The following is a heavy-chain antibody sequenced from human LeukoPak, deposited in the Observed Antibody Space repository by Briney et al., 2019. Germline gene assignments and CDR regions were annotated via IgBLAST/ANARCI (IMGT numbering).Heavy chain of an antibody. CDR1: GFTFSSYA. CDR2: ISGSGGST. J-gene: IGHJ4*02. V-gene: IGHV3-23*01. Sequence: GGSLRLSCAASGFTFSSYAMSWVPQAPGKGLEGVSAISGSGGSTYYADSVKGRFTISRDNSKNTLYLQMNSMRAEDTAVYYCAKVGLTGYPYYFDYWGQGTLVTVSS. CDR3: AKVGLTGYPYYFDY. D-gene: IGHD3-9*01.